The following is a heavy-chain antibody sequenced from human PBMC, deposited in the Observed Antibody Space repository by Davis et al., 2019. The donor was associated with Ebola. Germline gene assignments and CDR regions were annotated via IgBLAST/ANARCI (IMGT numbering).Heavy chain of an antibody. V-gene: IGHV3-15*01. CDR3: AKDGLFIDSSWFFGY. Sequence: GGSLRLSCAASGFTFSNAWMSWVRQAPGKGLEWVGRIKSNTDGGTTDYAAPVKGRFTISRDDSKNTLYLQMNSLKTEDTAVYYCAKDGLFIDSSWFFGYWGQETLVTVSS. CDR1: GFTFSNAW. D-gene: IGHD6-13*01. CDR2: IKSNTDGGTT. J-gene: IGHJ4*02.